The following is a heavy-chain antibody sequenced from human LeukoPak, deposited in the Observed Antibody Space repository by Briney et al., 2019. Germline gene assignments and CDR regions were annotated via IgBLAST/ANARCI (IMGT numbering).Heavy chain of an antibody. D-gene: IGHD3-16*01. Sequence: ASVRVSCKTSEYSFTDYYMHWVRQAPGQGLEWMGWINPNSGGTNSAQKFQGRVTMTRDTSITTVYMEVNWLTSDDTAIYYCARADRLHGGPYLIGPWGQGTLVTVSS. V-gene: IGHV1-2*02. CDR3: ARADRLHGGPYLIGP. CDR2: INPNSGGT. J-gene: IGHJ5*02. CDR1: EYSFTDYY.